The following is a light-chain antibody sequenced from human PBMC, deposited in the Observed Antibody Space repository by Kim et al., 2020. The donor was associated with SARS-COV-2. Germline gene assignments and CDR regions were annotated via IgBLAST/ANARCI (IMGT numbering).Light chain of an antibody. V-gene: IGLV2-14*04. J-gene: IGLJ3*02. CDR1: SSDVGGYNY. CDR3: SSYTSSSTWV. Sequence: SITSSCTGTSSDVGGYNYVSWYQQHPGKAPKLMIYDVSKRPSRVSNRFSGSKSGNTASLTISGLQAEDEADYYCSSYTSSSTWVFGGGTQLTVL. CDR2: DVS.